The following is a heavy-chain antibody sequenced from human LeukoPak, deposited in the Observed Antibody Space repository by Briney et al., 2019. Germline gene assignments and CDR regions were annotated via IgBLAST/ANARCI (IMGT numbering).Heavy chain of an antibody. CDR2: INHSGST. CDR1: GGSFSGYY. Sequence: PSETLSLTCAVYGGSFSGYYWSWIRQPPGKGLEWIGEINHSGSTNYNPSLKSRVTISVDTSKNQFSLKLSSVTAADTAVYYCARGGPINYYDSSGYYHWGQGTLVTVSS. D-gene: IGHD3-22*01. CDR3: ARGGPINYYDSSGYYH. J-gene: IGHJ5*02. V-gene: IGHV4-34*01.